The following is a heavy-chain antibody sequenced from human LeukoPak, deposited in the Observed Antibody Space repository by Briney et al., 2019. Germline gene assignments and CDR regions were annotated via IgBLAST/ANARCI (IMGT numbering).Heavy chain of an antibody. D-gene: IGHD6-19*01. Sequence: EPLSLTCSVYGGSFSGYYWSWIRQPPGKGLEWIGEINHSGSTNYNPSLKSRVTISVDTSKNQFSLKLSSVTAADTAVYYCARKRLRIAVAGTVKYFDYWGQGTLVTVSS. J-gene: IGHJ4*02. CDR2: INHSGST. CDR3: ARKRLRIAVAGTVKYFDY. V-gene: IGHV4-34*01. CDR1: GGSFSGYY.